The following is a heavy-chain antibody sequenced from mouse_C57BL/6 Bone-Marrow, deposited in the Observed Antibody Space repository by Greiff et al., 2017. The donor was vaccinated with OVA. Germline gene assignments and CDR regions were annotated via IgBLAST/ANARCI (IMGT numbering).Heavy chain of an antibody. V-gene: IGHV1-64*01. CDR3: ARTARGRAY. CDR1: GYTFTSYW. J-gene: IGHJ3*01. Sequence: VQLQQPGAELVKPGASVKLSCKASGYTFTSYWMHWVKQRPGQGLEWIGMIHPNSGSTNYNEKFKSKATLTVYKSSSTAYMQPSSLTSEDSAVYYCARTARGRAYWGQGTLVTVSA. D-gene: IGHD1-2*01. CDR2: IHPNSGST.